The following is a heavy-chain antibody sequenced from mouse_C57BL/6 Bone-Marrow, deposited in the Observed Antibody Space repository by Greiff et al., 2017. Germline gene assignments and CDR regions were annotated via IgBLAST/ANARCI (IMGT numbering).Heavy chain of an antibody. CDR2: IDPSDSYT. CDR1: GYTFTSYW. CDR3: ARNGGNPHYYAMDY. J-gene: IGHJ4*01. D-gene: IGHD1-1*02. V-gene: IGHV1-69*01. Sequence: QVQLQQPGAELVMPGASVKLSCKASGYTFTSYWMHWVKQRPGQGLEWIGEIDPSDSYTNYNQKFKGKSALTVDESSSTAYMQLSSLTSEDSAVYYCARNGGNPHYYAMDYWGRGTSVTVSS.